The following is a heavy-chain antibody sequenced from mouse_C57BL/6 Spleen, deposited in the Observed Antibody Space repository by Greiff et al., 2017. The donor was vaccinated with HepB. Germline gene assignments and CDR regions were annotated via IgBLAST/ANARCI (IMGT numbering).Heavy chain of an antibody. D-gene: IGHD2-1*01. V-gene: IGHV5-16*01. Sequence: EVHLVESEGGLVQPGSSMKLSCTASGFTFSDYYMAWVRQVPEKGLEWVANINYDGSSTYYLDSLKSRFIISRDNAKNILYLQMSSLKSEDTATYYCARDLPIYYGNYYAMDYWGQGTSVTVSS. CDR1: GFTFSDYY. CDR2: INYDGSST. CDR3: ARDLPIYYGNYYAMDY. J-gene: IGHJ4*01.